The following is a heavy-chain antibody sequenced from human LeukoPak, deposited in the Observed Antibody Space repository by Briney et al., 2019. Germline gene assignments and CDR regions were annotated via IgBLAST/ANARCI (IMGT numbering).Heavy chain of an antibody. CDR3: AKGSGSGSYTPHYYYGMDV. V-gene: IGHV3-23*01. D-gene: IGHD3-10*01. Sequence: PGGSLRLSCAASGFTFSSYAMSWVRQAPGKGLEWVSAISGSGGNTYYADSVKGRFTISRDNSKNTLYLQMNSLRAEDTAVYFCAKGSGSGSYTPHYYYGMDVWGQGTTVTVSS. CDR2: ISGSGGNT. CDR1: GFTFSSYA. J-gene: IGHJ6*02.